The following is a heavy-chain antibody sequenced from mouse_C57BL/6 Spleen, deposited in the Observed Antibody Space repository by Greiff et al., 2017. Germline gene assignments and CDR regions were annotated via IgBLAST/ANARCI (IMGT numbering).Heavy chain of an antibody. CDR3: ARSGSSDAMDY. V-gene: IGHV1-52*01. J-gene: IGHJ4*01. D-gene: IGHD3-1*01. Sequence: QVQLQQPGAELVRPGSSVKLSCKASGYTFTSYWMHWVKQRPIQGLEWIGNIDPSDSETHYNQKFKDKATLTVDKSSSTAYMQLSSLTSEDSAVYDCARSGSSDAMDYWGQGTSVTVSS. CDR2: IDPSDSET. CDR1: GYTFTSYW.